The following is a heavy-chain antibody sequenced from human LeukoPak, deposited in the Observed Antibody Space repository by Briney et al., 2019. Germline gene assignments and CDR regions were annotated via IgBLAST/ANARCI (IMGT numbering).Heavy chain of an antibody. J-gene: IGHJ6*03. CDR3: ARPLNRTYCSSTSCPTPYYYMDV. CDR1: GYTFTSYG. CDR2: ISAYNGNT. V-gene: IGHV1-18*01. Sequence: ASVKVSCKASGYTFTSYGISWVRQAPGQGLEWMGWISAYNGNTNYAQKLQGRVTMTTDTSTSTAYMELRSLRSEDTAVYYCARPLNRTYCSSTSCPTPYYYMDVWGKGTTVTVSS. D-gene: IGHD2-2*01.